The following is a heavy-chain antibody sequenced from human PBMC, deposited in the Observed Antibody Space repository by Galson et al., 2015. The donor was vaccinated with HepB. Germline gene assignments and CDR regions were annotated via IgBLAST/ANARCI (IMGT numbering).Heavy chain of an antibody. CDR3: ARRGTSRCFDY. D-gene: IGHD1-1*01. CDR2: ISSSGSTI. Sequence: SLRLSCAASGFSFSDYYMSWIRQAPGKGLEWVSWISSSGSTITYADSVKGRVTISRDNSKNSLYLQMNSLRAEDTAVYYCARRGTSRCFDYWGQGSLVTVSS. CDR1: GFSFSDYY. J-gene: IGHJ4*02. V-gene: IGHV3-11*01.